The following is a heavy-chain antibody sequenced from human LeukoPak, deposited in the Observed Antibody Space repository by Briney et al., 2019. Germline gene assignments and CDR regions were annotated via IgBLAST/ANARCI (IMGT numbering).Heavy chain of an antibody. D-gene: IGHD2-2*01. CDR3: ATYCSSTSCYSGDY. Sequence: ASVKVSCKASGYTFTGYYMHWVRQAPGQGLEWMGWINPNSGGTNYAQKFQGRVTMTRDTSISTAYMELSRLRSDDTAVYYCATYCSSTSCYSGDYWGQGTLVTVSS. CDR2: INPNSGGT. CDR1: GYTFTGYY. V-gene: IGHV1-2*02. J-gene: IGHJ4*02.